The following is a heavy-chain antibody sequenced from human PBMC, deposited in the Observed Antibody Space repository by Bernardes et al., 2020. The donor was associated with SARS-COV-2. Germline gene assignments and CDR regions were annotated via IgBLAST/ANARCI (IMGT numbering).Heavy chain of an antibody. D-gene: IGHD6-25*01. CDR3: ARARKTRLQLKDVYYYGMDV. CDR2: IGNIGSGETTV. V-gene: IGHV3-11*01. J-gene: IGHJ6*02. Sequence: VESLSLSCVVSGFTLKDYYMSWVRQAPDQGLEWLSFIGNIGSGETTVYYADSVKGRFTISRDNANNSLHLQMNSLRAGATAVYFCARARKTRLQLKDVYYYGMDVWGQGTTVTVSS. CDR1: GFTLKDYY.